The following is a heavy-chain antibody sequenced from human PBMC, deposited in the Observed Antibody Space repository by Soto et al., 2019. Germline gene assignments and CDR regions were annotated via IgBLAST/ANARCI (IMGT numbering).Heavy chain of an antibody. CDR2: MSSSSSDI. Sequence: EVQLVESGGGLVKPGGSLRLSCAASGFTFSSYSMNWVRQAPGKGLEWVASMSSSSSDIYYADSVKGRFTMSRDNAKNSLYLQMNSLRAEETAVYYCASVLIAACTINWFDPWGQGTLVTVSS. V-gene: IGHV3-21*01. D-gene: IGHD6-13*01. CDR1: GFTFSSYS. J-gene: IGHJ5*02. CDR3: ASVLIAACTINWFDP.